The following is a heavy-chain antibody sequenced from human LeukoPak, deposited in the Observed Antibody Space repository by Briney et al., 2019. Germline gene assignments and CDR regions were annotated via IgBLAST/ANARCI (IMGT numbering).Heavy chain of an antibody. V-gene: IGHV4-34*01. CDR1: GGSFSGYY. Sequence: SETLSLTCAVYGGSFSGYYWSWIRQPPGKGLEWIGEINHSGSTNYNPSLKSRVTISVDTSKNQFSLKLSSVTAADTAVYYCARGQIAVAVYFDYWGQGTQVTVSS. D-gene: IGHD6-19*01. J-gene: IGHJ4*02. CDR2: INHSGST. CDR3: ARGQIAVAVYFDY.